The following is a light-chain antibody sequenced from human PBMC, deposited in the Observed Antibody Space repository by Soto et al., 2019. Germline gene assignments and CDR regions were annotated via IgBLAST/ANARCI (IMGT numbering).Light chain of an antibody. CDR2: SNN. V-gene: IGLV1-44*01. J-gene: IGLJ3*02. Sequence: QSVLTQPPSASGTPGQRVTISCSGSSSHIGRNTVNWYQQLPGRAPKLLIYSNNQRPSGVPDRFSGSKSGTSASLTISGLQAEDEADYYCSSYTSISTHVVFGGGTKLTVL. CDR3: SSYTSISTHVV. CDR1: SSHIGRNT.